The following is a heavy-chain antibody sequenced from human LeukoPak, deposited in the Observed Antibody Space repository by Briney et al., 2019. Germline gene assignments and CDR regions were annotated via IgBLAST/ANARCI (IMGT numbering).Heavy chain of an antibody. CDR1: GFTFSSYG. CDR3: ARVYGSGYSSSWYPS. D-gene: IGHD6-13*01. J-gene: IGHJ5*02. Sequence: GGSLRLSCAASGFTFSSYGMSWVRQAPGKGLEWVSGISGSGGSTFYADSVKGRFTISRDNSKNTLYLQMGSLRAEDMAVYYCARVYGSGYSSSWYPSWGRGTLVTVSS. V-gene: IGHV3-23*01. CDR2: ISGSGGST.